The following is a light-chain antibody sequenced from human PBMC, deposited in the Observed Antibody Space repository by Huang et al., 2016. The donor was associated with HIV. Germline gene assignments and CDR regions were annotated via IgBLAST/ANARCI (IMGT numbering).Light chain of an antibody. CDR3: MQALQTPRT. J-gene: IGKJ3*01. CDR2: LGS. Sequence: DIVMTQSPLSLPVTPGEPASISCRSSQSLLHSNGYNYLDWYLQKPGQSPQLLIYLGSNRASGVPDRFSGSGSGTDFTLKISRVEAEDFGVYYCMQALQTPRTFGPGTKVDIK. V-gene: IGKV2-28*01. CDR1: QSLLHSNGYNY.